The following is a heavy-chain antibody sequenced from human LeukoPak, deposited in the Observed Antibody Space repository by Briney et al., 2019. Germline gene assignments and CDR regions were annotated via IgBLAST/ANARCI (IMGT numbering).Heavy chain of an antibody. J-gene: IGHJ4*02. D-gene: IGHD3-22*01. CDR3: ARDGQDYYDSSGYLHY. Sequence: GGSLRLSCAASGFTFSSYIMNWVRQAPGKGLEWVSSISSSSSYIYYADSVKGRFTISRDNARNSLYLRVNSLRAEDTAVYYCARDGQDYYDSSGYLHYWGQGTLVTVSS. CDR1: GFTFSSYI. V-gene: IGHV3-21*01. CDR2: ISSSSSYI.